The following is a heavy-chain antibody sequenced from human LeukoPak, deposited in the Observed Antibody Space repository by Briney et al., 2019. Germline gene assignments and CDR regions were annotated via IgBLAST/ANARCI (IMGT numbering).Heavy chain of an antibody. D-gene: IGHD3-10*01. CDR1: GGSISSGDYY. Sequence: PSETLSLICTVSGGSISSGDYYWSWIRQPPGKGLEWIGYIYYSGSTYYNPSLKSRVTISVDTSKNQFSLKLSSVTAADTAVYYCARESYYYGSGSYYNSQYYFDYWGQGTLVTVSS. J-gene: IGHJ4*02. CDR3: ARESYYYGSGSYYNSQYYFDY. V-gene: IGHV4-30-4*01. CDR2: IYYSGST.